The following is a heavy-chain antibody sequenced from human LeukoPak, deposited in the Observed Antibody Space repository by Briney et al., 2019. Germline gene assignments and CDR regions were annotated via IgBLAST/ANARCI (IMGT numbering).Heavy chain of an antibody. V-gene: IGHV4-4*09. D-gene: IGHD3-3*01. CDR1: GVSISPYY. CDR2: IHTSGSN. CDR3: ARLSAAVHLGAFDL. Sequence: SETLSLTCAVSGVSISPYYWAWIRQPPGKGLEWIGYIHTSGSNNQYPSLTSRVTISVDKSKNHFSLRLTCVTAADTAVYYCARLSAAVHLGAFDLWGQGTMVTVSS. J-gene: IGHJ3*01.